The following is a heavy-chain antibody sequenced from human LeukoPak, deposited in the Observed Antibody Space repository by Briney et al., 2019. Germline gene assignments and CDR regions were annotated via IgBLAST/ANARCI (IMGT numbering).Heavy chain of an antibody. CDR1: GYTFTSYG. J-gene: IGHJ4*02. CDR2: TSAYNGNT. D-gene: IGHD2-15*01. V-gene: IGHV1-18*04. CDR3: AREGRRYCSGGSCYSSLGY. Sequence: ASVKVSCKASGYTFTSYGISWVRQAPGQGLEWLGWTSAYNGNTNYAQKLQGRVTMTTDTSTSTAYMELRSLRSDDTAVYYCAREGRRYCSGGSCYSSLGYWGQGTLVTVSS.